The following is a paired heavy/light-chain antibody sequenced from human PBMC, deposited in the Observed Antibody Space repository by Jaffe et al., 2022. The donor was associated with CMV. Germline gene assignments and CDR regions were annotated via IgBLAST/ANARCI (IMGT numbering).Heavy chain of an antibody. Sequence: QVHLQESGPGLVRPSETLSLTCTVSGGAISPYHWGWIRQPPGKGLEWLGYIYYIGSTNYNPSLKSRGIISLDMSKNQFSLNLTSVTAADTGVYYCARYLLTDGFDIWGPGTIVTVSP. CDR1: GGAISPYH. CDR3: ARYLLTDGFDI. J-gene: IGHJ3*02. CDR2: IYYIGST. V-gene: IGHV4-59*01.
Light chain of an antibody. V-gene: IGLV1-51*02. J-gene: IGLJ3*02. CDR3: GAWDSNLGAGGPWV. Sequence: QSVLTQPPSVSAAPGQRVTIYCSGSTSTIGKNFVSWYQHLPGRAPRLLIYGNDKRPSGIPDRFSASKSGTSATLAITGLQTGDEADYYCGAWDSNLGAGGPWVFGGGTKLTVL. CDR1: TSTIGKNF. CDR2: GND.